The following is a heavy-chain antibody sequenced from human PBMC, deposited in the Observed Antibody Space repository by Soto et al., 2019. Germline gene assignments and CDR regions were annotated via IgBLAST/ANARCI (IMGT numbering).Heavy chain of an antibody. CDR2: IGTRSDI. D-gene: IGHD2-21*02. J-gene: IGHJ6*02. CDR1: GFTFSSYS. Sequence: GGSLRLSCAASGFTFSSYSMHWVRQAPGKGLEWVSSIGTRSDIYYAYSVKGRFTISRDNAKNSLSLQMNSMTPEDTAVYYCAREETAWPLAYGLDVWGQGTTVTVSS. CDR3: AREETAWPLAYGLDV. V-gene: IGHV3-21*01.